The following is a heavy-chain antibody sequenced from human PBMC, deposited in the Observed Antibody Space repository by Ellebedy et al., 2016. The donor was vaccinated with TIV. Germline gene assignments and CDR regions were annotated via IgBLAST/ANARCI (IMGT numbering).Heavy chain of an antibody. CDR2: FDPEDGET. CDR3: ARDGRLTRFWSGYLDY. V-gene: IGHV1-24*01. D-gene: IGHD3-3*01. Sequence: ASVKVSCKASGYTLTSYDINWVRQATGQGLEWMGGFDPEDGETIYAQKFQGRVTMTEDTSTDTAYMELSSLRSEDTAVYYCARDGRLTRFWSGYLDYWGQGTLVTVSS. CDR1: GYTLTSYD. J-gene: IGHJ4*02.